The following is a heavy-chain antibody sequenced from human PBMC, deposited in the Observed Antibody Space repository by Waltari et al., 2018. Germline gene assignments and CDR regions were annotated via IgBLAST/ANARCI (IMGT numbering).Heavy chain of an antibody. Sequence: EVQLVESGGGLVQPGGSLRLYCAASGFTFSSYEINWFRQAPGKGLEWVSYISSSGSTIYYADSVKGRFTISRDNAKNSLYLQMNSLRAEDTAVYYCARDKVGNAFDIWGQGTMVTVSS. J-gene: IGHJ3*02. V-gene: IGHV3-48*03. CDR1: GFTFSSYE. D-gene: IGHD1-26*01. CDR3: ARDKVGNAFDI. CDR2: ISSSGSTI.